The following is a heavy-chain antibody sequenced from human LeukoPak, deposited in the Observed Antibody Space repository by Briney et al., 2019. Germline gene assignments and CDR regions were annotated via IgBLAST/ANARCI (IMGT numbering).Heavy chain of an antibody. CDR1: GFTFSSYA. V-gene: IGHV3-30*04. Sequence: GRSLRLSCAAPGFTFSSYAMHWVRQAPGKGLEWVAVISYDGSNKYYADSVKGRFTISRDNSKNTLYLQMNSLRAEDTAVYYCARRRMVRGVIHWFDPWGQGTLVTVSS. D-gene: IGHD3-10*01. CDR2: ISYDGSNK. J-gene: IGHJ5*02. CDR3: ARRRMVRGVIHWFDP.